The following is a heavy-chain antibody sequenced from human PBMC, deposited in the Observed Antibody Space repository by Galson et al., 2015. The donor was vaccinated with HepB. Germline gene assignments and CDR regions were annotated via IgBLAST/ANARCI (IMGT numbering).Heavy chain of an antibody. V-gene: IGHV2-5*02. J-gene: IGHJ5*02. CDR1: GFSLSTSGVG. CDR2: IYWDDDK. Sequence: PALVKPTQTLTLTCTFSGFSLSTSGVGVGWIRQPPGKALEWLALIYWDDDKRYSPSLKSRLTITKDTSKNQVVLTMTNMDPVDTATYYCAHSSPRHQLLFGLQGEHRNWLCGFDPWGQGTLVTVSS. CDR3: AHSSPRHQLLFGLQGEHRNWLCGFDP. D-gene: IGHD2-2*01.